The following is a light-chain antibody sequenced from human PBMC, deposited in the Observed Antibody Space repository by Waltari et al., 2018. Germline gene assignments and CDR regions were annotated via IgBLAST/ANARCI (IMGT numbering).Light chain of an antibody. CDR1: QDIGRW. CDR2: AAS. CDR3: QQSYSTPPT. Sequence: DIQMTQSPSSLSASVGDRVTITFRASQDIGRWLAWYQQKPGKAPKLLIYAASRLESGVPPRFSGSGSGTDFILAISSLQPEDCGTFYCQQSYSTPPTFGQGTKVEIK. J-gene: IGKJ1*01. V-gene: IGKV1-12*01.